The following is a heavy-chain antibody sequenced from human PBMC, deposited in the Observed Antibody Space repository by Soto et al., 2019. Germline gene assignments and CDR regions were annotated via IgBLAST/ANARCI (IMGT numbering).Heavy chain of an antibody. J-gene: IGHJ4*02. V-gene: IGHV1-69*01. Sequence: QVQLVQSGAEVKKPGSSVKVSCKASGGTFSSYAISWVRQAPGQGLEWLGGIIPIFGTANYAQKFQGRVTITADESTSTAYMELSSLRSEDTAVYYCARRGGYGSGTSLFDYWVQGTLGTVSS. CDR1: GGTFSSYA. CDR3: ARRGGYGSGTSLFDY. D-gene: IGHD3-10*01. CDR2: IIPIFGTA.